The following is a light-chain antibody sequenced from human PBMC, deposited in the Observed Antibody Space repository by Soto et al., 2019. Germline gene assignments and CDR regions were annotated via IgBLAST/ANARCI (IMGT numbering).Light chain of an antibody. J-gene: IGKJ1*01. Sequence: EIVMTQSPATLSVSPGERATLSCRASQSVRINLAWYQQKTGQAPRILIYGASTRATGIPARFSGSGSETEFTLTIRSLQSEDFAVYYCQHYNNGPPWTFGQGTKKEIK. V-gene: IGKV3-15*01. CDR2: GAS. CDR1: QSVRIN. CDR3: QHYNNGPPWT.